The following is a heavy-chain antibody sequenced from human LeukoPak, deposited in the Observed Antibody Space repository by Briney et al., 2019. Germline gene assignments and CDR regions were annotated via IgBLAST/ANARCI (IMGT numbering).Heavy chain of an antibody. V-gene: IGHV3-30*02. CDR3: AKDPGITGTYFDY. J-gene: IGHJ4*02. CDR2: IRYDGGNK. CDR1: GFIFSSYG. Sequence: GGSLRLSCAASGFIFSSYGMHWVRQALGKGLEWVAFIRYDGGNKFYADSVKGRFTISRDNSKSTLYLQMNSLRAEDTAVYYCAKDPGITGTYFDYWGQGTLVTVSS. D-gene: IGHD1-7*01.